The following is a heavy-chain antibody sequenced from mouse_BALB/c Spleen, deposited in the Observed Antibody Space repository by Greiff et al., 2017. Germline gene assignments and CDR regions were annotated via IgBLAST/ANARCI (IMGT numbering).Heavy chain of an antibody. CDR2: ISSGGSYT. CDR1: GFTFSSYT. Sequence: EVQLVESGGGLVKPGGSLKLSCAASGFTFSSYTMSWVRQTPEKRLEWVATISSGGSYTYYPDSVKGRFTISRDNAKNTLYLQMSSLKSEDTAMYYCTRGHDGSSPYYAMDYWGQGTSVTVSS. D-gene: IGHD2-3*01. V-gene: IGHV5-6-4*01. J-gene: IGHJ4*01. CDR3: TRGHDGSSPYYAMDY.